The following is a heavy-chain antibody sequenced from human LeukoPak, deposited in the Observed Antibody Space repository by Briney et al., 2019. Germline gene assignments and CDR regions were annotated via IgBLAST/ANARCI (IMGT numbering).Heavy chain of an antibody. D-gene: IGHD2-15*01. CDR1: GYTFTSYD. V-gene: IGHV1-8*01. J-gene: IGHJ4*02. CDR2: MNPNSGNT. Sequence: GASVKVSCKASGYTFTSYDINWVRQATGQGLEWMGWMNPNSGNTGYAQKFQGRVTMTRNTSISTAYMELSSLRSEDTAVYYCARGRRSHRSGGSCYGYYFDYWGQGTLVTVSS. CDR3: ARGRRSHRSGGSCYGYYFDY.